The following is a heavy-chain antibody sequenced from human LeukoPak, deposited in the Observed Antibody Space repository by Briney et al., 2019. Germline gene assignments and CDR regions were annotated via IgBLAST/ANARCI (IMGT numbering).Heavy chain of an antibody. V-gene: IGHV4-61*02. Sequence: SETLSLTCTVSGGSISSGSYYWSWIRQPAGKGLEWIGRIYTSGSTNYNPSLKSRVTISVDTSKNQFSLKLSSVTAADTAVYYCASEYFGTYGDRPGSWGQGTLVTVSS. D-gene: IGHD4-17*01. J-gene: IGHJ4*02. CDR3: ASEYFGTYGDRPGS. CDR1: GGSISSGSYY. CDR2: IYTSGST.